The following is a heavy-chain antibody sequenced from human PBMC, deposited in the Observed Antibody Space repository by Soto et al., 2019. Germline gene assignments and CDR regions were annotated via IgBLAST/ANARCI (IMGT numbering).Heavy chain of an antibody. V-gene: IGHV4-31*03. D-gene: IGHD1-26*01. CDR1: GGSIGSDGYY. CDR3: ARIKGRYLGAFDM. CDR2: INYNGHT. J-gene: IGHJ3*02. Sequence: QVQLQESGPGLVKPSQTLSLTCTVSGGSIGSDGYYWGWIRQHPGKGLEWIGYINYNGHTDYSPSLKSRVIISIDTSKNQFSLKLSSVSAADTAVYHCARIKGRYLGAFDMWGHGTMVTVSS.